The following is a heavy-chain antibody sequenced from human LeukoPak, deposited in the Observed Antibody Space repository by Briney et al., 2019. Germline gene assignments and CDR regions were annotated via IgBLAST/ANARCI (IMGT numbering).Heavy chain of an antibody. V-gene: IGHV4-61*01. Sequence: PSETLSLTCVVSGASISSGSHYWNWIRQSPGRGLEWIVHIYYRGTTNYTPSLKSRVTISVDTSMNQFSLRLTSVTAADTAVYFCARSFYSSGWHTPLRWFDTWGQGALVTVSS. D-gene: IGHD3-10*01. CDR1: GASISSGSHY. J-gene: IGHJ5*02. CDR2: IYYRGTT. CDR3: ARSFYSSGWHTPLRWFDT.